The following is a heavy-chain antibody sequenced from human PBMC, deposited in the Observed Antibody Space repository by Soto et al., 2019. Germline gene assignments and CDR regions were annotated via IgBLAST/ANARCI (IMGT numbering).Heavy chain of an antibody. Sequence: QVQLQESGPGLVKPSETLSLTCTVSGDSITSYYWSWIRQPPGKGLEWLGYIYYTGSTTYNPSLKSQVTISLDTSKNQLSLKLNSVTAADTAVYYCARHAFGSGFYYGMGVWGQGTTVTVSS. CDR3: ARHAFGSGFYYGMGV. CDR1: GDSITSYY. D-gene: IGHD3-10*01. CDR2: IYYTGST. J-gene: IGHJ6*02. V-gene: IGHV4-59*08.